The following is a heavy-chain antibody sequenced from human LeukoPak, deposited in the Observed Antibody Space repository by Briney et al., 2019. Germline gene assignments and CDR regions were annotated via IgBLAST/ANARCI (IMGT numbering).Heavy chain of an antibody. D-gene: IGHD6-25*01. V-gene: IGHV3-30*18. CDR2: ISYDGSSK. J-gene: IGHJ4*02. CDR3: AKTEYSSGYYFDY. CDR1: GFTSSSYG. Sequence: GGSLRLSCAVSGFTSSSYGIHWVRQAPGKGLEWVAVISYDGSSKYYADSVKGRFTISRDNSKNTLYLQMNSLRVEDTAVYYCAKTEYSSGYYFDYWGQGTLVTVSS.